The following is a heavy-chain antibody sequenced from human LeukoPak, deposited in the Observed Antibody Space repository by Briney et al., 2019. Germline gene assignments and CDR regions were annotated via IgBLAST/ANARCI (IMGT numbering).Heavy chain of an antibody. CDR1: GFTISSYS. D-gene: IGHD5-12*01. J-gene: IGHJ4*02. Sequence: EAGGSLRLSCAASGFTISSYSMNWVRQAPGKGLEWVSSISSSSSYIDYADSVKGRFTISRDNAKNSLYLQMNSLRAEDTAVYYCARDSSGGYDFDYWGQGTLVTVSS. CDR2: ISSSSSYI. V-gene: IGHV3-21*01. CDR3: ARDSSGGYDFDY.